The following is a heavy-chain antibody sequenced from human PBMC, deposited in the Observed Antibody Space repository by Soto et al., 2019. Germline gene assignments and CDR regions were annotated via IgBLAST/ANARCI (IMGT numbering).Heavy chain of an antibody. J-gene: IGHJ4*02. CDR1: GGSFSGYY. Sequence: SETLSLSCAVYGGSFSGYYWSWIRQPPGKGLEWIGEINHSGSTNYNPSLKSRVTISVDTSKNQFSLKLSSVTAADTAVYYCASGEYYDFWSGYFRYWGQGTLVTVSS. CDR2: INHSGST. D-gene: IGHD3-3*01. CDR3: ASGEYYDFWSGYFRY. V-gene: IGHV4-34*01.